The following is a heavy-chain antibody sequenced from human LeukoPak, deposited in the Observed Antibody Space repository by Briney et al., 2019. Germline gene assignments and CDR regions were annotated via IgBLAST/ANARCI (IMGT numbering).Heavy chain of an antibody. CDR1: GFTFSNYA. Sequence: PGRSLRLSCAASGFTFSNYAMHWVRQPPGKGLEWVAIIWYDGSYKYYADSVKGRFTVSRDNSKNTLYLQVNRLTAEDTAVYYCARGNSDAFDIWGQGTMVTVSS. D-gene: IGHD4-23*01. J-gene: IGHJ3*02. V-gene: IGHV3-33*01. CDR2: IWYDGSYK. CDR3: ARGNSDAFDI.